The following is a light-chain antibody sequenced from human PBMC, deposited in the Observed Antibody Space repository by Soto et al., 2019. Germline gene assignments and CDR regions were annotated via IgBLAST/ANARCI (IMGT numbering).Light chain of an antibody. V-gene: IGKV1-39*01. Sequence: DIQMTQSPSSLSASVGDRVTITCRASQSISSFLNWYQQKPGKAPKLLIYTASSLQSGVPSRFSGSGSGTDFTLTISSLQPEYFATYCCQQSDSTPWTFGQGTKVEIK. CDR2: TAS. J-gene: IGKJ1*01. CDR3: QQSDSTPWT. CDR1: QSISSF.